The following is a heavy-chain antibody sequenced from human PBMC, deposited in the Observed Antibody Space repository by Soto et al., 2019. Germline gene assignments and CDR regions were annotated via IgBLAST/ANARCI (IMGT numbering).Heavy chain of an antibody. V-gene: IGHV1-69*01. D-gene: IGHD3-10*01. CDR2: IIPIFGTA. Sequence: QVQLVQSGAEVKKPGSSVKVSCKASGGTFSSYAISWVRQAPGQGLEWMGGIIPIFGTANYAQKFQGRVTITADESTSTTYMELSSLRSEDTAEYYCARDYGSGSYYNALYYYYGMDVWGQGTTVTVSS. CDR1: GGTFSSYA. CDR3: ARDYGSGSYYNALYYYYGMDV. J-gene: IGHJ6*02.